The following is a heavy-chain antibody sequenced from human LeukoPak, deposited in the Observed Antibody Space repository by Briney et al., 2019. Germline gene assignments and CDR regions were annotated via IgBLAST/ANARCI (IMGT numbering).Heavy chain of an antibody. J-gene: IGHJ4*02. V-gene: IGHV3-21*01. CDR1: GFTFSSYS. CDR2: ISSSSSYI. D-gene: IGHD3-16*02. Sequence: GGSLILSCAASGFTFSSYSMNWVRQAPGKGLEWVSSISSSSSYIYYADSVKGRFTISRDNAKNSLYLQMNSLRAEDTAVYYCARVRYYDYVWGSYRFAWDYWGQGTLVTVSS. CDR3: ARVRYYDYVWGSYRFAWDY.